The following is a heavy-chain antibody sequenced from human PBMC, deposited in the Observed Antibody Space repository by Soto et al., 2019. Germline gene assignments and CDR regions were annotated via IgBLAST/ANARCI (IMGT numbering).Heavy chain of an antibody. D-gene: IGHD6-19*01. V-gene: IGHV3-30-3*01. J-gene: IGHJ4*02. CDR3: ARVTQAVAADY. Sequence: GGSLTLSCAASGLTLSNYAMHWVRQAPGKGLEWVAVISYDGSNRYYADSVKGRFTISRDNSKNTLYLQMNSLRAEDTAVYYCARVTQAVAADYWGQGTLVTVSS. CDR1: GLTLSNYA. CDR2: ISYDGSNR.